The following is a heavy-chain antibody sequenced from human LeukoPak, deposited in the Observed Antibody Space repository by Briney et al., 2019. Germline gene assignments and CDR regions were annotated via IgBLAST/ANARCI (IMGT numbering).Heavy chain of an antibody. D-gene: IGHD2-15*01. V-gene: IGHV1-2*02. Sequence: GASVKVSCKASGYTFTEYYMHWVRQAPGQGLEWMGWINPNSGGTKYEQKFQGRVTMTRDTSISTAYMELSRLRSDDTAVYYCARATAAYCSGGSCYQGDDAFDIWGRGTMVTVSS. CDR1: GYTFTEYY. J-gene: IGHJ3*02. CDR3: ARATAAYCSGGSCYQGDDAFDI. CDR2: INPNSGGT.